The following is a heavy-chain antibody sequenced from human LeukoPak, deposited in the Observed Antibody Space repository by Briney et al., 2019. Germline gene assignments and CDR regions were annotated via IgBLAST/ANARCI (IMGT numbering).Heavy chain of an antibody. CDR1: GGAISSSSYF. CDR3: ARHVKWLVKSAEWFDP. Sequence: PSETLSLTCTVSGGAISSSSYFWGWIRQPPRKGLEWIGTIYYTGTTYYNPSLKSRVTMSVDTSKNQFSLKLSSVTAADTAVYYCARHVKWLVKSAEWFDPWGQGTLVTVSS. CDR2: IYYTGTT. J-gene: IGHJ5*02. D-gene: IGHD6-19*01. V-gene: IGHV4-39*07.